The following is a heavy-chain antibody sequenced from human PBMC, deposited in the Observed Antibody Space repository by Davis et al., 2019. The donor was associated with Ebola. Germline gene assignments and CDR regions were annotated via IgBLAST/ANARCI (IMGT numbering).Heavy chain of an antibody. CDR2: ISSNGGST. D-gene: IGHD6-19*01. Sequence: GGSLRLSCSASGFTFSSYAMHWVRQAPGKGLEYVSAISSNGGSTYYADSVKGRFTISRDNSKNTLYLQMNSLRAEDTAVYYCAKDSEAAVAGDVFYYYYGMDVWGQGTTVTVSS. CDR3: AKDSEAAVAGDVFYYYYGMDV. V-gene: IGHV3-64*04. CDR1: GFTFSSYA. J-gene: IGHJ6*02.